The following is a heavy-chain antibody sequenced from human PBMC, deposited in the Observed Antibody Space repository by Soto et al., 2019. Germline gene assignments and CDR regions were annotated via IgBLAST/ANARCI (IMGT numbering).Heavy chain of an antibody. J-gene: IGHJ3*02. CDR1: GFTCSSYG. D-gene: IGHD1-26*01. CDR3: AKDPGGSYYLYAFDI. Sequence: PGGSLRLSCAASGFTCSSYGMHWVRQAPGKGLEWVAVISYDGSNKYYADSVKGRFTISRDNSKNTLYLQMNSLRAEDTAVYYCAKDPGGSYYLYAFDIWGQGTMVTVSS. CDR2: ISYDGSNK. V-gene: IGHV3-30*18.